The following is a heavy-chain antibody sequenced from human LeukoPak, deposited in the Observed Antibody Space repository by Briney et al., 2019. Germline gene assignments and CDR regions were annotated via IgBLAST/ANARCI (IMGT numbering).Heavy chain of an antibody. CDR3: ARAGLGRAYYYYYYMDV. Sequence: ASVKVSRKASGYTFTSYYMHWVRQAPGQGLEWMGIINPSGGSTSYAQKFQGRVTMTRDTSTSTVYMELSSLRSEDTAVYYCARAGLGRAYYYYYYMDVWGKGTTVTVSS. J-gene: IGHJ6*03. CDR1: GYTFTSYY. D-gene: IGHD1-26*01. CDR2: INPSGGST. V-gene: IGHV1-46*01.